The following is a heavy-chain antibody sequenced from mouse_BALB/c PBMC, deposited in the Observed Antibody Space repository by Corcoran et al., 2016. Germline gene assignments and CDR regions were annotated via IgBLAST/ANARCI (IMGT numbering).Heavy chain of an antibody. V-gene: IGHV9-1*02. J-gene: IGHJ3*01. D-gene: IGHD4-1*01. CDR1: GYTFTNYG. CDR3: AQTGTWFAY. Sequence: QIQLVQSGPELKKPGETVKISCKASGYTFTNYGMNWVKQAPGKGLKWMGWINTYTGEPTYADDFKGRFAFSLETSASTAYLQINNLKNEDMATYFCAQTGTWFAYWGQGTLVTVSA. CDR2: INTYTGEP.